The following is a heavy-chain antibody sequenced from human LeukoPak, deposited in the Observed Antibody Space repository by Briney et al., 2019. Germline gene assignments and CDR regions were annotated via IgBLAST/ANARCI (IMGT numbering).Heavy chain of an antibody. CDR1: GYDFTKYA. J-gene: IGHJ4*02. CDR2: IDAGNGRT. V-gene: IGHV1-3*01. CDR3: ARWVDLTVY. Sequence: ASVKVSCKASGYDFTKYAVQWVRQAPGQRLEWMGWIDAGNGRTKYSQDFQGRVTITRDTSASIAYMELSSLRSDDTAVYYCARWVDLTVYWGQGTLVTVSS. D-gene: IGHD3-9*01.